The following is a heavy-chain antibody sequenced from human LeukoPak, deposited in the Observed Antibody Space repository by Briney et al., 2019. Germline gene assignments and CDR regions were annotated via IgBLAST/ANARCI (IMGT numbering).Heavy chain of an antibody. Sequence: GGSLRLSCAASGFTFSSYSMNWVRQAPGKGLERVSYISSSSSTIHYADSVKGRFTISRDNARNSLYLQMNSLRAEDTAVYYCARGPTGYYYGMDVWGQGTTVTVSS. CDR1: GFTFSSYS. CDR3: ARGPTGYYYGMDV. D-gene: IGHD1-14*01. V-gene: IGHV3-48*01. CDR2: ISSSSSTI. J-gene: IGHJ6*02.